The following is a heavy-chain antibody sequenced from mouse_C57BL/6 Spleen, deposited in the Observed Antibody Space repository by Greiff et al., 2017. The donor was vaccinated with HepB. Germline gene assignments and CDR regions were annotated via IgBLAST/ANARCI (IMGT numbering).Heavy chain of an antibody. Sequence: VQLQQSGAELVRPGASVKLSCKASGYTFTDYYINWVKQRPGQGLEWIARIYPGSGNTYYNEKFKGEATLTAEKSSSTTYMQLSSLTSEDSAVYLCGGNYDRYDALDYWGQGTPVTVSS. CDR3: GGNYDRYDALDY. CDR1: GYTFTDYY. V-gene: IGHV1-76*01. J-gene: IGHJ4*01. CDR2: IYPGSGNT. D-gene: IGHD2-4*01.